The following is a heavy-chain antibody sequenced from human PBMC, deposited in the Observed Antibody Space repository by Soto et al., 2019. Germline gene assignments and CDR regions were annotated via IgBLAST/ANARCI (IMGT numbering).Heavy chain of an antibody. CDR3: ARAYYYDSSGYAFDI. V-gene: IGHV3-13*01. CDR1: VFTFSSYD. CDR2: IGTAGDT. D-gene: IGHD3-22*01. Sequence: GSLRLACAASVFTFSSYDMHWVRQATGKGLELVSAIGTAGDTYYPGSVKGRFTISRENAKNSLYLQMNSLRAGDTAVYYCARAYYYDSSGYAFDIWGQGTMVTVSS. J-gene: IGHJ3*02.